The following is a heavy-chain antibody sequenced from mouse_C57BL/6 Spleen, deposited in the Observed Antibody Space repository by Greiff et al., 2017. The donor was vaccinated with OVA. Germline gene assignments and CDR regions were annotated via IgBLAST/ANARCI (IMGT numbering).Heavy chain of an antibody. CDR1: GFTFSDYG. D-gene: IGHD1-1*01. CDR3: ARNYYGSSYEGYAMDY. Sequence: EVQRVESGGGLVQPGGSLKLSCAASGFTFSDYGMAWVRQAPRKGPEWVAFISNLAYSIYYADTVTGRFTISRENAKNTLYLEMSSLRSEDTAMYYCARNYYGSSYEGYAMDYWGQGTSVTVSS. J-gene: IGHJ4*01. V-gene: IGHV5-15*01. CDR2: ISNLAYSI.